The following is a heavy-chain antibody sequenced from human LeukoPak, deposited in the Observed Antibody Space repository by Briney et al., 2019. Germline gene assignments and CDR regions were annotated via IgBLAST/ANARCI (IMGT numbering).Heavy chain of an antibody. J-gene: IGHJ5*02. Sequence: GASVKVSCKASGYTFTSYDINWVRQATGQGLEWMGWMNPNSGNTGYAQKFQGRVTMTRNTSISTAYMELSSLRSEDTAVYYCARGPGSRYDFWSGRIYLRKNWFDPWGQGTLVTVSS. CDR1: GYTFTSYD. V-gene: IGHV1-8*01. CDR2: MNPNSGNT. D-gene: IGHD3-3*01. CDR3: ARGPGSRYDFWSGRIYLRKNWFDP.